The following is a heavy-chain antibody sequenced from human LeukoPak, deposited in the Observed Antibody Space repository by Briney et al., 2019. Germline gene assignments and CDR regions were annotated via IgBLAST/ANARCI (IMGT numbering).Heavy chain of an antibody. J-gene: IGHJ1*01. D-gene: IGHD3-3*01. CDR2: ISGDGGST. CDR1: GFTFDDYA. CDR3: AKDTEPRGTTYYDFWSGYYTSGYFQH. Sequence: GGSLRLSCAPSGFTFDDYAMHWVRQAPGEGLEWVSLISGDGGSTNYADSVKGRLTISRDNSKNSLYLQMNSLRTEDTALYYCAKDTEPRGTTYYDFWSGYYTSGYFQHWGQGTLVTVSS. V-gene: IGHV3-43*02.